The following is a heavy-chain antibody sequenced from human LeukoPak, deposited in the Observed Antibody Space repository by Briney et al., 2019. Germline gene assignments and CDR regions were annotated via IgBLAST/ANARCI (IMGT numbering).Heavy chain of an antibody. CDR1: GFTFSSYA. CDR2: ISGSGGST. Sequence: GGSLRLSCAASGFTFSSYAMHWVRQAPGKGLEWVSAISGSGGSTYYADSVKGRFTISRDNSKNTLYLQMNSLRAEDTAVYYCASPGAVAGHYWGQGTLVTVSS. D-gene: IGHD6-19*01. J-gene: IGHJ4*02. CDR3: ASPGAVAGHY. V-gene: IGHV3-23*01.